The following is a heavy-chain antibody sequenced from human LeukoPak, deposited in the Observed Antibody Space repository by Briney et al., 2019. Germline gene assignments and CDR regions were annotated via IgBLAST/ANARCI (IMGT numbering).Heavy chain of an antibody. J-gene: IGHJ4*02. CDR2: ISSGSGSNV. CDR1: GFTFSSHA. V-gene: IGHV3-23*01. CDR3: ARHGSWSFDY. Sequence: GGSLRLSCAASGFTFSSHAMSWVRQAPGKGLEWVSAISSGSGSNVYYTDSLMGRFTISRDNSKNTLYLQMNSLRAEDTAVYYCARHGSWSFDYWGQGTLVTVSA. D-gene: IGHD6-13*01.